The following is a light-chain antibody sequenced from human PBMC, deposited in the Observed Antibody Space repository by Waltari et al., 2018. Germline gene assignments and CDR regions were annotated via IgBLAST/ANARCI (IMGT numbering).Light chain of an antibody. J-gene: IGKJ4*01. CDR2: GAS. V-gene: IGKV3-20*01. CDR3: QQYGCSPPGLT. Sequence: EIVLTQSPDTLSLSPGERATLPCRASQSVSSSYLAWYQQRPGQAPRLLISGASSRATGIPDRFSGSGSGTDFTLTISRLEPEDFAVYYCQQYGCSPPGLTLGGGTKV. CDR1: QSVSSSY.